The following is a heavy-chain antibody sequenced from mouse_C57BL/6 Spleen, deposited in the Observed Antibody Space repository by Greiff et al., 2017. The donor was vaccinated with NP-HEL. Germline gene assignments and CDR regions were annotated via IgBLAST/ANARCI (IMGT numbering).Heavy chain of an antibody. D-gene: IGHD2-2*01. CDR2: INPNNGGT. J-gene: IGHJ2*01. CDR3: ARRGYDEGVFDY. Sequence: VQLQQSGPELVKPGASVKISCKASGYTFTDYYMNWVKQSHGKSLEWIGDINPNNGGTSYNQKFKGKATLTVDKSSSTAYMELRSLTSEDSAVYYCARRGYDEGVFDYWGQGTTLTVSS. CDR1: GYTFTDYY. V-gene: IGHV1-26*01.